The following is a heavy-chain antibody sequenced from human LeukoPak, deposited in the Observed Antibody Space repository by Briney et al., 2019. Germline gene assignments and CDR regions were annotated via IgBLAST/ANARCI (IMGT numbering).Heavy chain of an antibody. Sequence: ASAKVSCKASGYTFTGYYMHWVRQAPGQGLEWMGRINPNSGGTNYAQKFQGRVTMTRDTSISTAYMELSRLRSDDTAVYYCARDGRSNYDPEYYFDYWGQGTLVTVSS. CDR2: INPNSGGT. V-gene: IGHV1-2*06. CDR1: GYTFTGYY. CDR3: ARDGRSNYDPEYYFDY. D-gene: IGHD4-11*01. J-gene: IGHJ4*02.